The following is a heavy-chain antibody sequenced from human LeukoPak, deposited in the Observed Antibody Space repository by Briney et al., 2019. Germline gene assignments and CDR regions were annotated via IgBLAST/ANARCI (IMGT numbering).Heavy chain of an antibody. V-gene: IGHV3-30*02. J-gene: IGHJ4*02. Sequence: GGSLRLSCAASGFTFSSYGMHWVRQAPGKGLEWVAFIRYDGSNKYYAVSVKGRFTISRDNSKNTLYLQMNSLRAEDTAVYYCARSVSGDYDGDYWGQGTLVTVSS. CDR1: GFTFSSYG. CDR3: ARSVSGDYDGDY. CDR2: IRYDGSNK. D-gene: IGHD4-17*01.